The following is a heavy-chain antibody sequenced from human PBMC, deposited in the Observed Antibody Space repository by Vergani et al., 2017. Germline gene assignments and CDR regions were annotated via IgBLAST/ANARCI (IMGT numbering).Heavy chain of an antibody. CDR3: ARDRKVHCGGDCHLFDY. V-gene: IGHV3-23*01. CDR2: ISGSGGST. CDR1: GFTFSSYA. D-gene: IGHD2-21*01. Sequence: EVQLLESGGGLVQPGGSLRLSCAASGFTFSSYAMSWVRQAPGKGLEWVSAISGSGGSTYYADSVKGRFTISRDNAKNSLYLQMNSLRAEDTAVYYCARDRKVHCGGDCHLFDYWGQGTLVTVSS. J-gene: IGHJ4*02.